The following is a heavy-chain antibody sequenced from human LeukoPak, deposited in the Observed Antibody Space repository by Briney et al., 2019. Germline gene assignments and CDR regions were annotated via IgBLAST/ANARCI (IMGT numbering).Heavy chain of an antibody. CDR2: MNPNSGNT. CDR3: ARAGSGIAAAGINY. J-gene: IGHJ4*02. Sequence: ASVKVSCKASGYTFTSYDINWVRQATGQGLEWMGWMNPNSGNTGCAQKFQGRVTMTRNTSISTAYMELSSLRSEDTAVYYCARAGSGIAAAGINYWGQGTLVTVSS. V-gene: IGHV1-8*01. CDR1: GYTFTSYD. D-gene: IGHD6-13*01.